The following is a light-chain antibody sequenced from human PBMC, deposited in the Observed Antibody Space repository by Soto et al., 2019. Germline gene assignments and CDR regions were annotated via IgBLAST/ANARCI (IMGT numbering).Light chain of an antibody. Sequence: QSVLTQPPSASGTPGQSVTISCSGSSSNIGKNTVHWYQKLPRTAPKLLIKNNSQRPSGVPAGCSGAKSGTSAALVISGLQSEDEDDYYCGGWEASLYGVLFGGGTKVTVL. CDR3: GGWEASLYGVL. CDR2: NNS. J-gene: IGLJ2*01. CDR1: SSNIGKNT. V-gene: IGLV1-44*01.